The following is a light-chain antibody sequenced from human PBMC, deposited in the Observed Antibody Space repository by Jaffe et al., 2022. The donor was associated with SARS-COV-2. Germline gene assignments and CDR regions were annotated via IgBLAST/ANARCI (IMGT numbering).Light chain of an antibody. Sequence: QSALTQPPSASGSPGQSVTISCTGTSSDVGNYNYVSWYQHHPGKAPKLMIYEVTKRPSGVPDRFSGSKSGNTASLTVSGLQAEDEADYYCSSFAGSGSFVFGTGTKVTVL. V-gene: IGLV2-8*01. J-gene: IGLJ1*01. CDR3: SSFAGSGSFV. CDR2: EVT. CDR1: SSDVGNYNY.